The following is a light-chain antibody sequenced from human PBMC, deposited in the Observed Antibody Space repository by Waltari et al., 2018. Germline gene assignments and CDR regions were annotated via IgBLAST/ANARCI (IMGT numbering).Light chain of an antibody. Sequence: QSVLTQPPSVSGAPGQRVTISCPGSGSNIGAGYDVPWYQQLPRAAPKLLIYGSRSRPLGGPDRFLCSTSGTSASLAITGLQAEDEADYYWQSYDTSLSVVFGGGTKLTVL. V-gene: IGLV1-40*01. CDR3: QSYDTSLSVV. J-gene: IGLJ3*02. CDR2: GSR. CDR1: GSNIGAGYD.